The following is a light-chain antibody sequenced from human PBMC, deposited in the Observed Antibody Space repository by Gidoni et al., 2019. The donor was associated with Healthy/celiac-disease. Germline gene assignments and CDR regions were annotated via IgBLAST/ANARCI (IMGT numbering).Light chain of an antibody. CDR2: EVS. J-gene: IGLJ1*01. V-gene: IGLV2-14*01. Sequence: QSALTQPASVSGSPGQSITISCTGTSSDVGGYNYVSWYQQHPGKAPNLMIYEVSNGPSGVSNRFSGSKSGNTASLTISGLQAEDEADYYCSSYTSSSTYVFGTGTKVTVL. CDR1: SSDVGGYNY. CDR3: SSYTSSSTYV.